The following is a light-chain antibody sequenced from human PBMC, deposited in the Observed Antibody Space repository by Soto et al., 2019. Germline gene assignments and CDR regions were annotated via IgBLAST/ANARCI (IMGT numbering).Light chain of an antibody. CDR1: SSDVGSYDL. CDR2: EVS. Sequence: QSALTQPASVSGSPGQSLTISCTGSSSDVGSYDLVSWYQQHPGKPPKLLLYEVSKRPSGVSTRFSGSKSGNTASLTISGLQAEDEDDYYCCSYATPRLFGGGTKLTVL. CDR3: CSYATPRL. V-gene: IGLV2-23*02. J-gene: IGLJ3*02.